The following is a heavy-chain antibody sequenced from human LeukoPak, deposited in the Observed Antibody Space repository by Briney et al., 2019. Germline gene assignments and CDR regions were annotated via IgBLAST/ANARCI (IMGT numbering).Heavy chain of an antibody. D-gene: IGHD3-10*01. V-gene: IGHV5-51*01. J-gene: IGHJ5*02. Sequence: GESLKISCKGSGYSFTSYGIGWVRQMPGKGLEWMGIIYPGDSDTRYSPSFQGQVTISADKSISTAYLQWSSLKASDTAMYYCARVPPYYYGSGSYPFDPWGQGTLVTVSS. CDR3: ARVPPYYYGSGSYPFDP. CDR1: GYSFTSYG. CDR2: IYPGDSDT.